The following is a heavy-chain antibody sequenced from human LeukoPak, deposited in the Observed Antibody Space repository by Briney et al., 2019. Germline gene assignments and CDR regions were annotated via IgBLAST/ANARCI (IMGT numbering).Heavy chain of an antibody. CDR2: LSSSSSTI. J-gene: IGHJ4*02. CDR3: AKDRLLNCRGDCYIFDY. CDR1: GFTFSSYN. V-gene: IGHV3-48*01. D-gene: IGHD2-21*02. Sequence: GGSLRLSCAASGFTFSSYNMNWVRQAPGKGLEWVSYLSSSSSTIYYADSVKGRFSISRDNSKNTLYLQVNGLRTEDTAVYYCAKDRLLNCRGDCYIFDYWGQGTVVTVSS.